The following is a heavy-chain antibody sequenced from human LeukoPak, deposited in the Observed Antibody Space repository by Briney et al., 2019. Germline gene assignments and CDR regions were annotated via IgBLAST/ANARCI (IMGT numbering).Heavy chain of an antibody. CDR2: IIPILGIA. CDR3: ARGDNSGYDRGYFDY. D-gene: IGHD5-12*01. V-gene: IGHV1-69*04. CDR1: GGTFSSYA. Sequence: SVKVSCKASGGTFSSYAISWVRQAPGQGLEWMGRIIPILGIANYAQRFQGRVTITADKSTSTAYMELSSLRSEDTAVYYCARGDNSGYDRGYFDYWGQGTLVTVSS. J-gene: IGHJ4*02.